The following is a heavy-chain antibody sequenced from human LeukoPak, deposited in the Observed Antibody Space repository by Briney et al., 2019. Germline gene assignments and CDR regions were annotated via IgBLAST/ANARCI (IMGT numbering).Heavy chain of an antibody. V-gene: IGHV1-46*01. D-gene: IGHD6-6*01. CDR2: INPSGGSI. CDR3: ARGDDDSSSSRLGDY. J-gene: IGHJ4*02. CDR1: GYTFTSYY. Sequence: ASVKVSCKASGYTFTSYYMRWVRQAPGQGLEWMAIINPSGGSINYAQKFQGRVTMTRDTSTSTVYMELSSLRSEDTAVYYCARGDDDSSSSRLGDYWGQGTMVTVSS.